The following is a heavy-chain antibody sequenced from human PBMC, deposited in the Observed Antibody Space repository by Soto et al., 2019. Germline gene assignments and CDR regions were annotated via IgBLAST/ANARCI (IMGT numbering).Heavy chain of an antibody. J-gene: IGHJ6*02. Sequence: WGSLRLSCVSSGFTFTSYWMSWVRQAPGKGLEWVANIKGDGSEKKYVDSVKGRFTISRDNAHNSVSLQMNSLRAEDTALYYCGRDEVRNGVGVWGQGTTVTVSS. CDR1: GFTFTSYW. V-gene: IGHV3-7*01. CDR2: IKGDGSEK. CDR3: GRDEVRNGVGV.